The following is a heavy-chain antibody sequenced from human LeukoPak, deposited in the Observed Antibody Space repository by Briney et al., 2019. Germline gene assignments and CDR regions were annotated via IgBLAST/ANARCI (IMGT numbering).Heavy chain of an antibody. CDR2: IYHSGST. J-gene: IGHJ6*03. CDR3: ATVQRPMVRGNYYYYYMDV. V-gene: IGHV4-38-2*02. CDR1: GYSISSGYY. Sequence: PSETLSLTCTVSGYSISSGYYWGWIRQPPGKGLEWIGSIYHSGSTYYNPSLKSRVTISVDTSKNQFSLKLSSVTAADTGVYYCATVQRPMVRGNYYYYYMDVWGKGTTVTVSS. D-gene: IGHD3-10*01.